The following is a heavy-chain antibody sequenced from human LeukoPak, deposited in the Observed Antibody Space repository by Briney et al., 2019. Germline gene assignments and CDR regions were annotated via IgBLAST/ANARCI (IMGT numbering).Heavy chain of an antibody. CDR1: GYTFTSYD. Sequence: ASVKVSCKASGYTFTSYDINWVRQATGQGLEWMGWISAYNGNTNYAQKLQGRVTMTTDTSTSTAYMELRSLRSDDTAVYYCARVPDHRSALGDYWGQGTLVTVSS. J-gene: IGHJ4*02. CDR3: ARVPDHRSALGDY. D-gene: IGHD6-25*01. CDR2: ISAYNGNT. V-gene: IGHV1-18*01.